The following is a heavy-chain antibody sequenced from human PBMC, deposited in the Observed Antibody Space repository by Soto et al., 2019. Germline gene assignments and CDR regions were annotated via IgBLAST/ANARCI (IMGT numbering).Heavy chain of an antibody. CDR1: GGTFSSYA. CDR2: IIPIFGTA. CDR3: ARDPTYYYDSSGYYRYFDY. D-gene: IGHD3-22*01. V-gene: IGHV1-69*13. Sequence: GASVKVSCKASGGTFSSYAISWVRQAPGQGLEWMGGIIPIFGTANYAQKFQGRVTITADESTSTAYMELSSLRSEDTAVYYCARDPTYYYDSSGYYRYFDYWGQGTLVTVSS. J-gene: IGHJ4*02.